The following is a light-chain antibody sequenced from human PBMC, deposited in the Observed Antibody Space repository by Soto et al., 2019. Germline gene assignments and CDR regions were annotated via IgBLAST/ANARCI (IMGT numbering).Light chain of an antibody. CDR1: NSDVGAYNY. V-gene: IGLV2-11*01. J-gene: IGLJ2*01. CDR3: CSYAGSSTSVL. Sequence: QSALTQPHSVSGSPGQSVAISCTGTNSDVGAYNYVSWYQHHPGNAPKLIIHDVYKRPSGVPDRFSASKSGNTASLTISGLQIEDEADYYCCSYAGSSTSVLFVGGTKVTVL. CDR2: DVY.